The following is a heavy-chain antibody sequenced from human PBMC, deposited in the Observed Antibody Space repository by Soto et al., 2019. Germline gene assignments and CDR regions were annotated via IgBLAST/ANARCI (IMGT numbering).Heavy chain of an antibody. V-gene: IGHV3-53*01. J-gene: IGHJ1*01. CDR3: ARGVATAKVGY. CDR1: GFTVSSNH. D-gene: IGHD5-18*01. CDR2: IYPGGNT. Sequence: VQLVESGGGLIQPGGSLRLSCAASGFTVSSNHMTWVRQAPGRGPEWVSNIYPGGNTFYADSVKGRFTISSENSKNMLELQMNSRTPEQPDVYYCARGVATAKVGYWGQGTLVTVSS.